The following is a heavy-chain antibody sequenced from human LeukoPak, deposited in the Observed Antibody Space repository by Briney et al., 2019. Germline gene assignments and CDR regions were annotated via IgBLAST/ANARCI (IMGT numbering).Heavy chain of an antibody. J-gene: IGHJ4*02. D-gene: IGHD1-26*01. CDR2: MYASGDF. CDR1: GSSIGIYY. V-gene: IGHV4-4*07. Sequence: SETLSLTCTVSGSSIGIYYWTWIRQSAGKGLEWLGRMYASGDFNYNPFLKSRVTMSVDTSKNQFSLNLNSVTAADTAVYYCARGWAPRGQKSCFDYWSRGTLVTVSS. CDR3: ARGWAPRGQKSCFDY.